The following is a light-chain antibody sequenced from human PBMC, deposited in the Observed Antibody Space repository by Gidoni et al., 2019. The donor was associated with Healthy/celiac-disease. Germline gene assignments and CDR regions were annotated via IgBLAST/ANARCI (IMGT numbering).Light chain of an antibody. V-gene: IGLV2-23*02. CDR2: EVS. Sequence: QSALTQPASVSGSPGQSITIYCTGTSSDVGSYNLVSWYQQHPGKAPKLMIYEVSTRPSGVSNRFSGSKSVNTASLTISGRQAEDDADYYCCSYAGSSTWVFGGGTKLTVL. J-gene: IGLJ3*02. CDR1: SSDVGSYNL. CDR3: CSYAGSSTWV.